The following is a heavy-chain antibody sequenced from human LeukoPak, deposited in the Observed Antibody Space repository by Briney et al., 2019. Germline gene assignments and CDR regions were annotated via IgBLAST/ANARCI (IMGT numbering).Heavy chain of an antibody. CDR1: GDSITSGGFY. Sequence: SETLSLTCTVSGDSITSGGFYWAWIRQSPGKGLEWIGNVYYSGTTQYNPSLKGRVTMSMDMSKNQFSLNLNSVSVTDTAIYYCARRDYAAWFDPWGQGTLVSVSS. V-gene: IGHV4-39*01. CDR3: ARRDYAAWFDP. CDR2: VYYSGTT. D-gene: IGHD4/OR15-4a*01. J-gene: IGHJ5*02.